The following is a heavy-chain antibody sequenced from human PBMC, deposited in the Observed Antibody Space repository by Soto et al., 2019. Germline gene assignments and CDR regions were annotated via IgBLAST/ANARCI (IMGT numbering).Heavy chain of an antibody. V-gene: IGHV1-18*01. J-gene: IGHJ5*02. CDR1: GYTFTSCG. Sequence: ASVKVSCKASGYTFTSCGISWVRQAPGQGLEWMGWISAYNGNTNYAQKLQGRVTMTTDTSTSTAYMELRSLRSDDTAVYYCARDFYDFWSGSTARYNWFDPWGQGTLVTVSS. D-gene: IGHD3-3*01. CDR2: ISAYNGNT. CDR3: ARDFYDFWSGSTARYNWFDP.